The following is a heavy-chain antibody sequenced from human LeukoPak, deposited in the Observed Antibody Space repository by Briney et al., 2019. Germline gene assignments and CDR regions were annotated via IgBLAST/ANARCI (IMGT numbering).Heavy chain of an antibody. CDR1: GFTFSSYA. CDR2: ISHSGDTS. CDR3: RRQFLVGVS. Sequence: GGSLRLSCAASGFTFSSYAMNWVRQAPGKGLEWVSSISHSGDTSDYADSVKGRFTISRDNSKNTLYLQMNSLSAEDTAMYYCRRQFLVGVSWGPGTLVTVSS. J-gene: IGHJ5*02. V-gene: IGHV3-23*01. D-gene: IGHD5/OR15-5a*01.